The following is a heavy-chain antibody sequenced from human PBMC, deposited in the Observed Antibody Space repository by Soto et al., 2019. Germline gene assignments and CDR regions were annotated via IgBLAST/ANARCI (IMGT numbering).Heavy chain of an antibody. CDR2: ISAFNGET. CDR1: GFTFSDYG. J-gene: IGHJ4*02. Sequence: ASVKVSCKASGFTFSDYGFSWVRQAPGRGLEWMGWISAFNGETNYTQKSEGRVAMTTDAATTTAYMELRSLTVDDTAVDYCVRDQQWLLPVPLNFDYWGQGTVVTVSS. D-gene: IGHD6-19*01. V-gene: IGHV1-18*01. CDR3: VRDQQWLLPVPLNFDY.